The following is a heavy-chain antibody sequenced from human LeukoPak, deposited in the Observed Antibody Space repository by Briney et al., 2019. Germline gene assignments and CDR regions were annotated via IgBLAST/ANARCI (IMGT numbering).Heavy chain of an antibody. J-gene: IGHJ3*02. V-gene: IGHV1-46*01. D-gene: IGHD3-22*01. CDR1: GYTFTTYY. CDR2: INTSGGST. Sequence: GASVKVSCTASGYTFTTYYMHCVRQAPGQRLEWMGIINTSGGSTSYAQKFQGRVTMTRDTSTSTVYMELSSLRSEDTAVYYCASASSGYWGAFDIWGQGAMVTVSS. CDR3: ASASSGYWGAFDI.